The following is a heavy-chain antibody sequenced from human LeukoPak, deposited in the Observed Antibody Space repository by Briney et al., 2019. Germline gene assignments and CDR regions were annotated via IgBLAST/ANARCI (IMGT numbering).Heavy chain of an antibody. CDR1: GFTLTYYY. CDR3: TRSAVGNNQLFDA. V-gene: IGHV3-7*05. CDR2: IKEDGGDK. D-gene: IGHD6-13*01. Sequence: GGSLRLSCAPSGFTLTYYYMNWVRQAPGKGLDWVASIKEDGGDKYYVDSVKGRFTDSRDNAENSLYLQMNSLRAEDTAVYYCTRSAVGNNQLFDAWGQGTLVTVSS. J-gene: IGHJ5*02.